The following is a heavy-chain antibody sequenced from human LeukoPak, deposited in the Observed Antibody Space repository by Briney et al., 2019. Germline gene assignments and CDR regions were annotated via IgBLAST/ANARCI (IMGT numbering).Heavy chain of an antibody. CDR2: INAYYGNK. J-gene: IGHJ4*02. CDR1: GCTFISYC. Sequence: ASVKVSCKASGCTFISYCWSWMRQPPGQGLEWMGWINAYYGNKNYPHKLHGRPIMTKDTSRSKAYMELRSLRSGDTAVHYCARELAVAQYYFDYWGQGNLVTVSS. CDR3: ARELAVAQYYFDY. D-gene: IGHD6-19*01. V-gene: IGHV1-18*01.